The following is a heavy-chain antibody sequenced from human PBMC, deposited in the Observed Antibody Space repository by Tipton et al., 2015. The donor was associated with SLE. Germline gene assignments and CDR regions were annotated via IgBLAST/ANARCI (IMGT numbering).Heavy chain of an antibody. Sequence: SLRLSCAASGFTFSSYGMHWVRQAPGKGLEWVAFIRYDGSNKYYADSVKGRFTISRDNSKNTLYLQMNSLRAEDTAVYYCAREAAAVTDYWGQGTLVTVSS. CDR2: IRYDGSNK. CDR3: AREAAAVTDY. D-gene: IGHD6-13*01. J-gene: IGHJ4*02. CDR1: GFTFSSYG. V-gene: IGHV3-33*08.